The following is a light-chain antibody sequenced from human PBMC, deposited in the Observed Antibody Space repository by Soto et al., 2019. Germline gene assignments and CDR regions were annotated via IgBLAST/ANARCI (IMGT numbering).Light chain of an antibody. CDR1: QSISSY. J-gene: IGKJ1*01. Sequence: EIQRTQSASSLSASVGDRVTITCGASQSISSYLNWYQQKPGKAPKLLVYAASSLQSGVPSRFSGSGSGTDFTLTISSLQPEDFATYYCQQSSSTPRWTFGQGTKVDIK. V-gene: IGKV1-39*01. CDR3: QQSSSTPRWT. CDR2: AAS.